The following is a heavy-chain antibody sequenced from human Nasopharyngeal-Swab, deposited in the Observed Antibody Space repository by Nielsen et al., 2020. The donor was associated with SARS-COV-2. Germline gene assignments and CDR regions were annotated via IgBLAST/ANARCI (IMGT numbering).Heavy chain of an antibody. Sequence: GGSLRLSCAASGFTFSDYWMAWVRQAPGKGLEWVADIKVDGSEQYYVDSVKGRFTVSRDNAKNSLYLQMNSLRAEDTAMYYCARDETQQNRGWGYWGQGTLVTVSS. CDR1: GFTFSDYW. V-gene: IGHV3-7*01. CDR2: IKVDGSEQ. J-gene: IGHJ4*02. D-gene: IGHD1-14*01. CDR3: ARDETQQNRGWGY.